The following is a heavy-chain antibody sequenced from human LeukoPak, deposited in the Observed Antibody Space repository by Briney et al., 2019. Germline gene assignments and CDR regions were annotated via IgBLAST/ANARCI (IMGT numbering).Heavy chain of an antibody. CDR1: GGSISTYY. V-gene: IGHV4-59*01. CDR2: IYYSGST. CDR3: ARESREAFDI. D-gene: IGHD1-26*01. J-gene: IGHJ3*02. Sequence: PSETLSLTCTVSGGSISTYYWSWIRQPPGKGLEWIGYIYYSGSTKYNHSLKSRVTISVDTSKNQFSLNLSSVTAADTAVYYCARESREAFDIWGQGTMVTVSS.